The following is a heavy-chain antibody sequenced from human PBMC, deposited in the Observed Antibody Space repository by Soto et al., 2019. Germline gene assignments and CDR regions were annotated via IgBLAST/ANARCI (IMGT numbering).Heavy chain of an antibody. J-gene: IGHJ5*02. CDR3: AKAVSSGRTPPA. CDR2: ISGSGGRT. D-gene: IGHD6-19*01. V-gene: IGHV3-23*01. Sequence: EVQLLESAGGLVQPGGSLRRSCAASGFTVSNYALSWVRQAPGKGLEWVSAISGSGGRTYYSDSVKGRFTISRDNSKNTLYLQMNSLRAEDTAVYYCAKAVSSGRTPPAWVQGTLVTVYS. CDR1: GFTVSNYA.